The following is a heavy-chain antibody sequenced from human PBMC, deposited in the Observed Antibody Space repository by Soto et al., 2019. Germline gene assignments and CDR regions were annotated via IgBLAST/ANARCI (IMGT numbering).Heavy chain of an antibody. D-gene: IGHD3-10*01. J-gene: IGHJ2*01. CDR2: VSHDGVNK. CDR1: GFTFSNYS. V-gene: IGHV3-30*14. CDR3: ARDDSGDGNPAVFRWYFDL. Sequence: QVELVESGGGVVRPGKSLTLSCAASGFTFSNYSMHWVRQAPGKGLEWVALVSHDGVNKYYADSVSGRFIISRDSAKNTVFIHLASMKAEDTDVYFCARDDSGDGNPAVFRWYFDLWGRGTLVTVSS.